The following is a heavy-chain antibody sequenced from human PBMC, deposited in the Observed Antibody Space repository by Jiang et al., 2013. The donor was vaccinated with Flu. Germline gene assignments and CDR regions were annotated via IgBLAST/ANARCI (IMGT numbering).Heavy chain of an antibody. V-gene: IGHV1-18*01. J-gene: IGHJ4*02. CDR1: GYPFTSYG. D-gene: IGHD3-16*02. CDR3: ARVIIMIRFGGLIVRPTDY. CDR2: ISGYNGNT. Sequence: GAEVKKPGASVKVSCKASGYPFTSYGISWVRQAPGHGLEWMGWISGYNGNTSYAQNLQGRVSMTTDTSTSTAYMELRSLRSDDTAVYYCARVIIMIRFGGLIVRPTDYWGQGTLVTVSS.